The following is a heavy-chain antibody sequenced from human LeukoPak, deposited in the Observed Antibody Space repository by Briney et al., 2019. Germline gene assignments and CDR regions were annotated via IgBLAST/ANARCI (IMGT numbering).Heavy chain of an antibody. CDR1: EFTFSAYT. CDR3: AREETAAAYFYY. V-gene: IGHV3-30-3*01. D-gene: IGHD5-18*01. Sequence: GGSLRLSYTASEFTFSAYTMHWVRQAPGKGLEWVAVISSDGNTKFYADSVKGRFTISRDNSKNTLFLQMNSLSTEESAVYYCAREETAAAYFYYWGQGTLVTVSS. CDR2: ISSDGNTK. J-gene: IGHJ4*02.